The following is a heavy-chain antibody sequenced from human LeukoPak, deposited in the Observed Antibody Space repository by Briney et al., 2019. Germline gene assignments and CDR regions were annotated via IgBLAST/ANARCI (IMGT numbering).Heavy chain of an antibody. CDR3: ARGDVTSDAFDI. V-gene: IGHV3-53*01. J-gene: IGHJ3*02. CDR1: GFSVSSNY. Sequence: GGSLRLSCAASGFSVSSNYMSWVRQAPGKGLEWVSVIYSGGSTYYADSVKGRFTISRDNSKNTLYLQMNSLRAEDTAVYYCARGDVTSDAFDIWGQGTMVTVSS. D-gene: IGHD4-17*01. CDR2: IYSGGST.